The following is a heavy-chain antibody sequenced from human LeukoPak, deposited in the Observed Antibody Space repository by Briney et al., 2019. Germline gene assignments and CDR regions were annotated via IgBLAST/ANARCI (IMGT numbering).Heavy chain of an antibody. D-gene: IGHD2-15*01. CDR3: VRVGVVVVAASPYWFDL. Sequence: SETLSLTCAVYGGSFSGYYWSWIRQPPGKGLEWIGEINHSGSTNYNPSLKRRVTISVDTSKNQFSLKLSSVTAADTAVYYCVRVGVVVVAASPYWFDLWGQGTLVTVSS. CDR2: INHSGST. CDR1: GGSFSGYY. J-gene: IGHJ5*02. V-gene: IGHV4-34*01.